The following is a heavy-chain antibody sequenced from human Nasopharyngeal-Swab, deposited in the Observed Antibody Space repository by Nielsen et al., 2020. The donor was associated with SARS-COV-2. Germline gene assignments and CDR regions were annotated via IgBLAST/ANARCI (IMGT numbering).Heavy chain of an antibody. D-gene: IGHD5-18*01. CDR1: GFTFSSYG. V-gene: IGHV3-30*03. Sequence: GGSLRLSCAASGFTFSSYGMHWVRQAPGKGLEWVAVISYDGSNKYYADSVKGRFTISRDNSKNTLYLQMNSLRAEDTAVYYCARDTGGGYSYGWTYYYYGMDVWGQGTTVTVSS. CDR3: ARDTGGGYSYGWTYYYYGMDV. J-gene: IGHJ6*02. CDR2: ISYDGSNK.